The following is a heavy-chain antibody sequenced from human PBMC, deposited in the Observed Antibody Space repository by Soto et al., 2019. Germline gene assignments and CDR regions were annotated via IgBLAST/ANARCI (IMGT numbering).Heavy chain of an antibody. Sequence: QVQLVESGGGVVQPGRSLRLSCAASGFTFSHYAMHCVRQAPGKGLEWVALMSYDGSNEYYADSVKGRFTISRDNSKNTLYLQMNSLRAEDTAGYYCAKDGSHNFDYWGHGTLVTVSS. CDR3: AKDGSHNFDY. J-gene: IGHJ4*01. CDR1: GFTFSHYA. CDR2: MSYDGSNE. V-gene: IGHV3-30*18. D-gene: IGHD1-26*01.